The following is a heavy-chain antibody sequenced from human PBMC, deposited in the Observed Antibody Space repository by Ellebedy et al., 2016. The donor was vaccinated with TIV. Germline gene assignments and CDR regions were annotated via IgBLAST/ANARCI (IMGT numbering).Heavy chain of an antibody. CDR3: ARPLYSGTGGNV. CDR2: ITESGGNT. J-gene: IGHJ3*01. D-gene: IGHD1-26*01. Sequence: GESLKISCAASGLTFSSHAMSWVRQAPGKGLEWVSSITESGGNTYYADSVKGRFTISIDNSKNTLYLQMNSLRVEDTAIYYCARPLYSGTGGNVWGQGTMVTVSS. CDR1: GLTFSSHA. V-gene: IGHV3-23*01.